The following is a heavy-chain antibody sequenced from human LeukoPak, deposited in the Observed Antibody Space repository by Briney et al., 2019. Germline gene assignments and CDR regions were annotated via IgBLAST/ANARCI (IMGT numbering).Heavy chain of an antibody. CDR1: GFTFSNYA. Sequence: GGSLRLSCAASGFTFSNYATSWVRQAPGKGLEWVSAISGTGGRTYYADSVKGRFTISRDNSKNTLYLQMNSLRAEDTAVYYCAKGPYYYDSSGYSRRWFDPWGQGILVTVSS. V-gene: IGHV3-23*01. J-gene: IGHJ5*02. D-gene: IGHD3-22*01. CDR2: ISGTGGRT. CDR3: AKGPYYYDSSGYSRRWFDP.